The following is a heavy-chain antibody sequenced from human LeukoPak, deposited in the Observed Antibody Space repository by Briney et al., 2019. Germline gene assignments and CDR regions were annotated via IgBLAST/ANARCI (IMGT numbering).Heavy chain of an antibody. Sequence: SETLSLTCTVSGGSISSYYWSWLRQPPGKGLQWIGYIYYSGSTNYNPSLKSRVTISVDTSKNQSSLKLSSVTAADTAVYYCAREAAAGMTDYWGQGTLVTVSS. CDR1: GGSISSYY. CDR3: AREAAAGMTDY. V-gene: IGHV4-59*01. D-gene: IGHD6-13*01. J-gene: IGHJ4*02. CDR2: IYYSGST.